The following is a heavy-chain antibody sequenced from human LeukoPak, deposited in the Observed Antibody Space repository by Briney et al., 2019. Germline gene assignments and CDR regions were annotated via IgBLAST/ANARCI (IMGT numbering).Heavy chain of an antibody. D-gene: IGHD3-9*01. V-gene: IGHV4-34*01. Sequence: SETLSLTCAVYGGSFSGYYWSWIRQPPGKGLEWIGEINHSGSTNYNPSLKSRVTISVATSKNQFSLKLSSVTAADTAVYYCARGEKYYDILTGYYPSNPPFDYWGQGTLVTVSS. CDR1: GGSFSGYY. CDR3: ARGEKYYDILTGYYPSNPPFDY. CDR2: INHSGST. J-gene: IGHJ4*02.